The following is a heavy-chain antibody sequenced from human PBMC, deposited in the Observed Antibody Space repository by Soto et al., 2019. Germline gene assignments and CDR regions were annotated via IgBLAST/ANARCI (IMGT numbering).Heavy chain of an antibody. J-gene: IGHJ5*02. CDR2: IYWNDDK. D-gene: IGHD3-10*01. CDR1: GFSLSTSGVG. Sequence: XGPTLANPTQTLTLTCTFSGFSLSTSGVGVGWIRQPPGKALEWLALIYWNDDKRYSPSLKSRLTITKDTSKNQVVLTMTNMDPVDTATYYCARLDRYTIVRGVPRWFDHWGQGALVTVSS. V-gene: IGHV2-5*01. CDR3: ARLDRYTIVRGVPRWFDH.